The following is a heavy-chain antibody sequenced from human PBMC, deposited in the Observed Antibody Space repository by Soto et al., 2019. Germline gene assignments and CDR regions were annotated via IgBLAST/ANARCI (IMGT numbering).Heavy chain of an antibody. Sequence: QVQLVQSGAEVKKPGASVKVSCKASGYTFTSYAMHWVRQAPGQRLEWMGWINAGNGNTKYSQKFQGRVTITRDTSAGTAYMEVSSLRSEDTALYYCASSYSKYLLIDYFYYGMDGWGQGTTVTVSS. CDR1: GYTFTSYA. J-gene: IGHJ6*02. CDR2: INAGNGNT. D-gene: IGHD4-4*01. V-gene: IGHV1-3*01. CDR3: ASSYSKYLLIDYFYYGMDG.